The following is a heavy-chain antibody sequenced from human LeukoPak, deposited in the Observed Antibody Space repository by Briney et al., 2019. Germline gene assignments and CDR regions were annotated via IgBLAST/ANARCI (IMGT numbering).Heavy chain of an antibody. J-gene: IGHJ5*02. Sequence: GGSLRLSCAASGFTVSNYYMSWVRQAPGKGLEWVSDIYSDDRTYHADSVKGRFTISRDNSKNTLYLQMRVEDTAVYYCARDRTAADPWGQGTLVTVSS. CDR3: ARDRTAADP. CDR1: GFTVSNYY. V-gene: IGHV3-53*01. CDR2: IYSDDRT. D-gene: IGHD6-13*01.